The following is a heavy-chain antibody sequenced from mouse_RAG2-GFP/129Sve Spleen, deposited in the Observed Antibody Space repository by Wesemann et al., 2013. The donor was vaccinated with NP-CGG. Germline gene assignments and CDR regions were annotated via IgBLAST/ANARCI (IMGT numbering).Heavy chain of an antibody. J-gene: IGHJ2*01. Sequence: AELVKPGASVKLSCKASGYTFTSYWMHWVKQRPGQGLEWIGEINPSNGRTNYNEKFKSKATLTVDKSSSTAYMQLSSLTSEDSAVYYCARTFFDYWGQGTTLTVSS. CDR1: GYTFTSYW. CDR3: ARTFFDY. CDR2: INPSNGRT. V-gene: IGHV1S81*02.